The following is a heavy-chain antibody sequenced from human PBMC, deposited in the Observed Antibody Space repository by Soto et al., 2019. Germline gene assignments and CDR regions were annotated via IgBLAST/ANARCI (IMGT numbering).Heavy chain of an antibody. D-gene: IGHD2-2*02. V-gene: IGHV5-10-1*01. Sequence: GESLKISCKSSGYIRNTDWISWVRQKPGKGLEWMGRIDPLDSHTKYSPSFEGRVNISVDNSIRTAYLQWSSLKASENAMYYCAILICTSTACYTGIRHFFDYWGLVSLVTVSS. CDR1: GYIRNTDW. J-gene: IGHJ4*02. CDR3: AILICTSTACYTGIRHFFDY. CDR2: IDPLDSHT.